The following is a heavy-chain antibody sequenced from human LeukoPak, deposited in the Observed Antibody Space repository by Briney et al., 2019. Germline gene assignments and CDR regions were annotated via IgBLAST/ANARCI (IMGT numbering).Heavy chain of an antibody. V-gene: IGHV3-21*01. J-gene: IGHJ4*02. CDR1: GFTFSSYT. D-gene: IGHD6-13*01. CDR2: ITSGSYI. CDR3: ARDPAADDY. Sequence: GGSLRLSCVASGFTFSSYTMNWVCQAPGKGLEWVSSITSGSYIYYAESVKGRFTIYRDNAKNSLYLQMNSLRAEDTDVYYCARDPAADDYWGQGTLVTVSS.